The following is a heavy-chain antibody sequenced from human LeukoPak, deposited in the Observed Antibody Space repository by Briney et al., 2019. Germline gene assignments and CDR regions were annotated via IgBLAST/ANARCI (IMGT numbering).Heavy chain of an antibody. J-gene: IGHJ4*02. CDR2: ISTSSGYI. CDR1: GFTFSSYS. V-gene: IGHV3-21*01. CDR3: ARAFGYYYGSGTYYRYFDY. Sequence: GGSLRPSCAASGFTFSSYSMNWVRQAPGKGLEWVSSISTSSGYIYYADSVQGRFTISRDSAKNSLYLQMNSLRAEDTAVYYCARAFGYYYGSGTYYRYFDYWGQGTLVTVSS. D-gene: IGHD3-10*01.